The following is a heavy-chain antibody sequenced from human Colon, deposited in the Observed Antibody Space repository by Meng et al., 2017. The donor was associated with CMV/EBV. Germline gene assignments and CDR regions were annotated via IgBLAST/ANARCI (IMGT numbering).Heavy chain of an antibody. CDR2: INPITGGT. V-gene: IGHV1-2*02. Sequence: LLVQVGAVVETLGTAVKLACQASGYTFTGYFMYWVRQAPGQGLEWLGVINPITGGTNYAQKFQGRVTMTRDTSMNTSYMELSRLRSDDTAVYYCASLSGGDFDYWGQGTLVTVSS. J-gene: IGHJ4*02. D-gene: IGHD1-26*01. CDR3: ASLSGGDFDY. CDR1: GYTFTGYF.